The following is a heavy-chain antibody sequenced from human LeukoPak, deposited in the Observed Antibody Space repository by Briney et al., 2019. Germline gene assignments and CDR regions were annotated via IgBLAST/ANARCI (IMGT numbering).Heavy chain of an antibody. J-gene: IGHJ4*02. Sequence: SETLSLTRAVYGGSFSGYYWTWIRQPPGKGPEWIGEISHSEGTHYNPSLKSRVTISEDTSKNQFFLNLNSVTAADTAVYYCARGMDAYKTGYWGQGTLVTVSS. D-gene: IGHD5-24*01. V-gene: IGHV4-34*01. CDR1: GGSFSGYY. CDR3: ARGMDAYKTGY. CDR2: ISHSEGT.